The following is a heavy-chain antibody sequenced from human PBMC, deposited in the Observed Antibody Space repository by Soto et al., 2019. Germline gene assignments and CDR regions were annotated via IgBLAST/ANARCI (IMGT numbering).Heavy chain of an antibody. CDR1: GGPISSGGYS. Sequence: PSETLSLTCAVSGGPISSGGYSWSWIRQPPGKGLEWIGYIYHSGSTYYNPSLKSRVTISVDRSKNQFSLKLSSVTAADTAVYYCARVVVVAALNYFDYWGQGALVTVYS. CDR2: IYHSGST. CDR3: ARVVVVAALNYFDY. J-gene: IGHJ4*02. V-gene: IGHV4-30-2*01. D-gene: IGHD2-15*01.